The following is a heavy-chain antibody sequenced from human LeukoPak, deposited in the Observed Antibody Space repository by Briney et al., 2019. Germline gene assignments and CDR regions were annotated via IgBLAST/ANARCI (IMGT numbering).Heavy chain of an antibody. J-gene: IGHJ4*02. D-gene: IGHD3-16*01. CDR1: GFTFSNYA. CDR2: ISDSGGST. CDR3: AKDKDYGDRAYYFDY. Sequence: GGSLRLSCAASGFTFSNYAMSWVRQAPGKGLEWVSGISDSGGSTSFAASVKGRFTISRDNSKNTLYLQMNSLRAEDTAVYYCAKDKDYGDRAYYFDYWGQGTLVSVSS. V-gene: IGHV3-23*01.